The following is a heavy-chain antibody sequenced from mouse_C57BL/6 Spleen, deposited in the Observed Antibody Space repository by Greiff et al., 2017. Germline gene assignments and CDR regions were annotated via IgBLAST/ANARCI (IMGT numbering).Heavy chain of an antibody. J-gene: IGHJ4*01. CDR2: INPSNGGT. V-gene: IGHV1-53*01. CDR1: GYTFTSYW. Sequence: QVQLQQPGTELVKPGASVKLSCKASGYTFTSYWMHWVKQRPGQGLEWIGNINPSNGGTNYNEKFKSKDTLTADKSSSSAYMQHSSLTSEESAVYYCSIHGLYSRDYWGQGTSVTVSS. D-gene: IGHD1-1*02. CDR3: SIHGLYSRDY.